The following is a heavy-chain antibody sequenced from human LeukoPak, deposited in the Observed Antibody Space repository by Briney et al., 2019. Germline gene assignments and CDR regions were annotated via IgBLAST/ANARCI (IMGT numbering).Heavy chain of an antibody. CDR3: AREEYRASPAPGMDA. Sequence: GGSLRLSCAASGFTFSSYEMNWVRQAPGKGLEWVSYISSSGSTIYYADSVKGRFTISRDNAKNSLYLQMNSLRAEDTAVYYCAREEYRASPAPGMDAWGQGTTVTASS. CDR1: GFTFSSYE. J-gene: IGHJ6*02. D-gene: IGHD6-6*01. V-gene: IGHV3-48*03. CDR2: ISSSGSTI.